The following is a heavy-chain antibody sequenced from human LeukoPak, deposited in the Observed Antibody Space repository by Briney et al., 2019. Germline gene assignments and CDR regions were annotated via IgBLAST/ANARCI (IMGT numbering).Heavy chain of an antibody. D-gene: IGHD2-15*01. Sequence: SETLSFTCTAPGGSISSYYWSWIRPPTAKGLEWIGYIYYSGSTKYTPSLKSRVAISVAPSKNQFSLKLSSVTAADTAVYYFARIYCSGGSCYPHWFDPWGQGTLVTVSS. J-gene: IGHJ5*02. V-gene: IGHV4-59*01. CDR1: GGSISSYY. CDR2: IYYSGST. CDR3: ARIYCSGGSCYPHWFDP.